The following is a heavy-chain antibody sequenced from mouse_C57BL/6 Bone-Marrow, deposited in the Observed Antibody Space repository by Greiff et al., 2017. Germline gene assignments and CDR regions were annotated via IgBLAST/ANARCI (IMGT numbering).Heavy chain of an antibody. CDR3: TTFQLKPWFAY. D-gene: IGHD3-2*02. CDR1: GFNIKDDF. CDR2: IDPENGDP. J-gene: IGHJ3*01. Sequence: EVKLMGPGAELVRPGASVRLSCTASGFNIKDDFLHGVKQRPEQGLEWIGWIDPENGDPEYASKFQGKATITADTSSNTAYLQLSSLTSEDTAVYYCTTFQLKPWFAYWGQGTLVTVSA. V-gene: IGHV14-4*01.